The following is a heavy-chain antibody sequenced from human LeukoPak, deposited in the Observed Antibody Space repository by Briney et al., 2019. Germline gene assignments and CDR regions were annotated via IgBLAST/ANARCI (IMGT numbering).Heavy chain of an antibody. V-gene: IGHV4-4*07. J-gene: IGHJ5*02. CDR2: IYTSEST. CDR3: ARDFPVSWIQPSWFDP. D-gene: IGHD5-18*01. CDR1: GGSIRRYY. Sequence: SETLSLTCTGSGGSIRRYYWSWIRQPAGKGLEWIVRIYTSESTNYNPSLKSRVTMSVDTSKNQFSLKLSSVTAADTAVYYCARDFPVSWIQPSWFDPWGQGTLVTVSS.